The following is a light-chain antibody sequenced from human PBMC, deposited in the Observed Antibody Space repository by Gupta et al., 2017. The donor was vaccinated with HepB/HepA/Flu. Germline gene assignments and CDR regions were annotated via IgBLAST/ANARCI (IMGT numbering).Light chain of an antibody. V-gene: IGKV3-20*01. Sequence: EILLTQSPGSLSLSPGERATLPCRASQSIGSNFLAWYQQKPGQAPRLVIYSASNRATGIPDRFSGGGSGTDFTLTITRLEPEDFAVYYCQQHGSSTVTFGQGTKVEIK. CDR2: SAS. CDR1: QSIGSNF. CDR3: QQHGSSTVT. J-gene: IGKJ1*01.